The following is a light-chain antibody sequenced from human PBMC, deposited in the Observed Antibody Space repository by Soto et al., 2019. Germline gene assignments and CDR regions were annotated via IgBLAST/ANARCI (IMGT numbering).Light chain of an antibody. CDR1: SGHRSYA. CDR3: QTWGAALQV. Sequence: QLVLTQSPSASASLGASVKLTCTLSSGHRSYAIAWHQQQPEKGPRYLMKLNTDGSHTKGDWIPDRFSGSSSGAERFLTISSLQSEDEADYYCQTWGAALQVFGGGTKLTVL. V-gene: IGLV4-69*01. CDR2: LNTDGSH. J-gene: IGLJ3*02.